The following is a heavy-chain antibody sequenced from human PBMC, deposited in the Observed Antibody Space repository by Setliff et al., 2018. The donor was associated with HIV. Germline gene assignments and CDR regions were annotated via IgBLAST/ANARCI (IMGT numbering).Heavy chain of an antibody. V-gene: IGHV4-31*01. Sequence: SETLSLTCTVSVGSISGGVHYLIWIRQHPGKGLEWSGYIHYSGSTYYNPFLKSQVTISVDTSKNRLSLKLSSVTAADAAVYYCARAMSSSWYIDGFDIWGQGTVVTVSS. CDR3: ARAMSSSWYIDGFDI. CDR1: VGSISGGVHY. J-gene: IGHJ3*02. D-gene: IGHD6-13*01. CDR2: IHYSGST.